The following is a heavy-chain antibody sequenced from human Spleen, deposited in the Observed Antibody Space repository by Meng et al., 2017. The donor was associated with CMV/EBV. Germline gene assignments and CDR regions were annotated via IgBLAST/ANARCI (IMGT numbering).Heavy chain of an antibody. J-gene: IGHJ4*02. V-gene: IGHV4-4*07. CDR3: ARVNGGSYLYYFDY. Sequence: QGHFEGAGPGWVKPWGTLALPCTAPGRSISSYYWSWIRHAAGKGLEWIGRIYTSGSTNYNPSLKSRVTMSVDTSKNQFSLKLSSVTAADTAVYYCARVNGGSYLYYFDYSGQGTLVTVSS. CDR2: IYTSGST. D-gene: IGHD1-26*01. CDR1: GRSISSYY.